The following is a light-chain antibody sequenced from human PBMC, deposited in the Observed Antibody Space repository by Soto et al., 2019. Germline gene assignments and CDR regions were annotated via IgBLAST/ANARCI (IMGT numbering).Light chain of an antibody. J-gene: IGKJ4*01. CDR1: QSVSSY. V-gene: IGKV3-11*01. CDR2: DAS. CDR3: QQRSNRLT. Sequence: EVVLTQSPATLSLSPGERATLSCRASQSVSSYLAWYQQKPGQAARLLIYDASNRATGIPARFSGSGSGTDFTLTISSLEPEDFAVYYCQQRSNRLTFGGGTKVEIK.